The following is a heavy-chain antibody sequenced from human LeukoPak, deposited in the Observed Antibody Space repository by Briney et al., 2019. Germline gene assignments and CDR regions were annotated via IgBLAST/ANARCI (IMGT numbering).Heavy chain of an antibody. Sequence: ASVTVSCKASGYTFTGYYIHWVRQAPGQGHEWMGWVNPNSGGTNYAQKFQGWVTMTRDTSINTAYMELNRLNPDDTAVYYCATARCGGDCFPSFDYWGQGTLVTVSS. J-gene: IGHJ4*02. CDR3: ATARCGGDCFPSFDY. CDR1: GYTFTGYY. V-gene: IGHV1-2*04. D-gene: IGHD2-21*02. CDR2: VNPNSGGT.